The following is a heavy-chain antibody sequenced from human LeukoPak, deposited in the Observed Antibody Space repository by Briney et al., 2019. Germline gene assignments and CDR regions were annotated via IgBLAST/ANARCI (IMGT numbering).Heavy chain of an antibody. J-gene: IGHJ4*02. CDR1: GGSISSSSYY. CDR3: ARGLGWGSGDY. Sequence: SETLSLTCTVSGGSISSSSYYWGWIRQPPGKGLEWIGSIYYSGSTYYNPSLKSRVTISVDTSKNQFSLKLSSVTAADTAVYYCARGLGWGSGDYWGQGTLVTVSS. V-gene: IGHV4-39*01. CDR2: IYYSGST. D-gene: IGHD3-10*01.